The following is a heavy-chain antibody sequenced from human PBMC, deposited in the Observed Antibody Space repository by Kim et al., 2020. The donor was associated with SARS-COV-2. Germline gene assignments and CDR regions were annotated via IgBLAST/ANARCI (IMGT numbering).Heavy chain of an antibody. Sequence: SLRLSCAASGFTFSSYAVHWVRQGPGKGLEWVAGISYDGSREYYGDSVRARFTISRDNSDNMLYLQLNSLKPEDSAVYYCARDVGYCSGTSCYIFEEWGQGTLVTVSS. J-gene: IGHJ4*02. D-gene: IGHD2-2*01. CDR3: ARDVGYCSGTSCYIFEE. V-gene: IGHV3-30*04. CDR2: ISYDGSRE. CDR1: GFTFSSYA.